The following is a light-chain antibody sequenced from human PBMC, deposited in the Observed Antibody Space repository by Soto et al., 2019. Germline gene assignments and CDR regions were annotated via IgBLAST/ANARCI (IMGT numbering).Light chain of an antibody. CDR3: SSYTTGNTWV. V-gene: IGLV2-14*01. CDR2: EVS. J-gene: IGLJ3*02. CDR1: SSDIGVYNY. Sequence: QSALTQPASVSGSPGQSITISCTGTSSDIGVYNYVSWYQHHPGKAPKVMIYEVSNRPSGVSSRFSGSKSGNTASLTISGLQAEDEADYYCSSYTTGNTWVFGGGTKVTVL.